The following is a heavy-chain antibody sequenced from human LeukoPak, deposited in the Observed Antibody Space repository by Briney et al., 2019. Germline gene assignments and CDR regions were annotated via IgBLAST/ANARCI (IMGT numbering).Heavy chain of an antibody. Sequence: EPSETLSLTCTVSGGSISSSSYYWGWIRQPPGKGLEWIGSIYYSGSTYYNPSLKSRVTISVDTSKNQFSLKLSSVTDADTAVYYCARHSGSYFQGVDYWGQGTLVTVSS. D-gene: IGHD1-26*01. J-gene: IGHJ4*02. CDR3: ARHSGSYFQGVDY. CDR1: GGSISSSSYY. V-gene: IGHV4-39*01. CDR2: IYYSGST.